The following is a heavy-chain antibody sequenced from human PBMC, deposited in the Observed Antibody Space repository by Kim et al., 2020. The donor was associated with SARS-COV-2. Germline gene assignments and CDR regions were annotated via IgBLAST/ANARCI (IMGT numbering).Heavy chain of an antibody. V-gene: IGHV3-53*01. Sequence: ESVKGRFTISRENSKNTLYLQMNRLRAEDTAVYYWAGAMVRGVIITGGMDVWGQGTTVTVSS. CDR3: AGAMVRGVIITGGMDV. J-gene: IGHJ6*02. D-gene: IGHD3-10*01.